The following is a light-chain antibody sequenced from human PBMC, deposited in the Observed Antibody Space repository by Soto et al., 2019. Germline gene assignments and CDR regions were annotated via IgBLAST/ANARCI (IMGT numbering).Light chain of an antibody. CDR3: QHYNSYSEV. CDR1: QTISSW. Sequence: DIQMTQSPSTLCGSVGDRVTITCRASQTISSWLAWYQQKPGKAPKLLIYKASTLKSGVPSRFSGSGSGTEFTLTISSLQPDDFATYYCQHYNSYSEVFGQGTKVDIK. V-gene: IGKV1-5*03. CDR2: KAS. J-gene: IGKJ1*01.